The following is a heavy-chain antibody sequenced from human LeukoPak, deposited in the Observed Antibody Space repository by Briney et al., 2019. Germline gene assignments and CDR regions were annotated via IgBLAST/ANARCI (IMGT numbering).Heavy chain of an antibody. CDR3: AKATNPYFYYGMDV. J-gene: IGHJ6*02. V-gene: IGHV3-23*01. Sequence: GGTLRLSCSDSGFPFSTYAMTWVRQAPGKGLEWVAEISGSSDGSTYYADSVKGRFTISRDNSKKTPYLQMNSLRAEDTAVYYCAKATNPYFYYGMDVWGQGTTVTVSS. CDR2: ISGSSDGST. CDR1: GFPFSTYA.